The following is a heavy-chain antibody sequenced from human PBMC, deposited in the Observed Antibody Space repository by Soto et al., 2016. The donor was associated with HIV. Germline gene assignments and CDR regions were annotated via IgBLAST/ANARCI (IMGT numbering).Heavy chain of an antibody. V-gene: IGHV3-43*02. D-gene: IGHD3-9*01. CDR2: ISGDGSYT. CDR1: GFTFDDYA. J-gene: IGHJ4*02. Sequence: EVQLVESGGGVIQSGGSLRLSCAASGFTFDDYAMHWVRQTPGKGLEWVSLISGDGSYTYYADSVKGRFTISRDNSKNSLYLQLNSLRTEGTALYYCAKDITHNEILTGYYGVQISVDHWGQGTLVTVSS. CDR3: AKDITHNEILTGYYGVQISVDH.